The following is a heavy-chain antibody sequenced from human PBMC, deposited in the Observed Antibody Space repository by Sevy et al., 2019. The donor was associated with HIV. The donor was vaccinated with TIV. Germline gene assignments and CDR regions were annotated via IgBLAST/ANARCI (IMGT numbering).Heavy chain of an antibody. J-gene: IGHJ4*02. CDR1: GFTVNDKY. CDR3: LNLFLSYRSDWSYFDY. CDR2: IFSSGST. D-gene: IGHD6-19*01. V-gene: IGHV3-66*02. Sequence: GGSLRLSCAISGFTVNDKYIIWVRQAPGKGLEWVSVIFSSGSTYYADSAKGRFTISRDNSKNTVYLQMNSLRGEDTAVYYWLNLFLSYRSDWSYFDYWGQGTLVTVSS.